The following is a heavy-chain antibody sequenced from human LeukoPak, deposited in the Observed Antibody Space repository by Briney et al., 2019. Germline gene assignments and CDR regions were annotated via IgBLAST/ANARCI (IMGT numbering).Heavy chain of an antibody. CDR2: ISSSSSYI. D-gene: IGHD2-15*01. CDR1: GFTFSSYS. Sequence: GGSLRLSCAASGFTFSSYSMNWVRQAPGKGLEWVSSISSSSSYIYYADSVKGRFTISRDNAKNSLYLQMNSLRAEDTAVYYCARDRCSGGSCYLTQHYYYYYSMDVWGQGTTVTVSS. CDR3: ARDRCSGGSCYLTQHYYYYYSMDV. J-gene: IGHJ6*02. V-gene: IGHV3-21*01.